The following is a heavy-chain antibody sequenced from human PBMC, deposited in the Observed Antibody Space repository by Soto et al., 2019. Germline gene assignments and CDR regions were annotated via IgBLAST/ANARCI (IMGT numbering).Heavy chain of an antibody. CDR1: GYRFAGYG. CDR2: IYPGDSDT. Sequence: GESLRVSCRGAGYRFAGYGGGWVRQMPGKGLEWMGIIYPGDSDTRYSPSFQGQVTISADKSISTAYLQWSSLKASDTAMYYCARRVTGTTDWFDPWGQGTLVTVSS. D-gene: IGHD1-7*01. V-gene: IGHV5-51*01. CDR3: ARRVTGTTDWFDP. J-gene: IGHJ5*02.